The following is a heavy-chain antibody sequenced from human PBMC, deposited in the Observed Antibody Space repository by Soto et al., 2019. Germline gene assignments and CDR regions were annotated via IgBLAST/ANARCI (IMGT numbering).Heavy chain of an antibody. CDR3: ARGIVVVTALDY. CDR1: GYTFTSYA. J-gene: IGHJ4*02. V-gene: IGHV1-3*05. Sequence: QVQLVQSGAEEKKPGASVKVSCKASGYTFTSYAMHWVRQAPGQRLEWMGWINAGNGNTKYSQKFQGGVTITRDTSASTAYMELSSLRSEDTAVYYCARGIVVVTALDYWGQGTLVTVSS. CDR2: INAGNGNT. D-gene: IGHD2-21*02.